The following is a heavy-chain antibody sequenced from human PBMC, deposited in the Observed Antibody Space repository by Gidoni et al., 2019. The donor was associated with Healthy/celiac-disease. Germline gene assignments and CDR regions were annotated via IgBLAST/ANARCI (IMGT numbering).Heavy chain of an antibody. D-gene: IGHD5-12*01. V-gene: IGHV1-69*01. CDR1: GGTFSSYA. J-gene: IGHJ6*02. Sequence: QVQLVQSGAEVKKPGSSVKVSCKASGGTFSSYAISWVRQAHGQGLEWMGGIIPVFGTANYAQKFQGRVTITADESTSTAYMELSILRSEDTAVYYCASGGYSGYDPYYYYGMDVWGQGTTVTVSS. CDR2: IIPVFGTA. CDR3: ASGGYSGYDPYYYYGMDV.